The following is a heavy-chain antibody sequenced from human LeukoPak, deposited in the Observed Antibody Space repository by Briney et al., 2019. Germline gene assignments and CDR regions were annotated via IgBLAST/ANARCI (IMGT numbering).Heavy chain of an antibody. D-gene: IGHD2-2*01. J-gene: IGHJ5*02. CDR2: IWYDGSNK. V-gene: IGHV3-33*01. CDR3: ARDGQRRGYCSSTSCYVEGNWFDP. Sequence: GGSLRLSCAASGFTFSSYGMHWVRQAPGKGLEWVAVIWYDGSNKYYADSVKGRFTISRDNSKNTLYLQMNSLRAEDTAVYYCARDGQRRGYCSSTSCYVEGNWFDPWGQGTLVAVSS. CDR1: GFTFSSYG.